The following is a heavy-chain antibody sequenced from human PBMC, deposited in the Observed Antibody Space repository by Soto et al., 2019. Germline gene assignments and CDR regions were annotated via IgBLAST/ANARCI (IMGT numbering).Heavy chain of an antibody. D-gene: IGHD6-13*01. CDR2: IWYDGSNK. V-gene: IGHV3-33*01. J-gene: IGHJ4*02. Sequence: QVQLVESGGGVVQPGRSLRLSCAASGFTFSSYGMHWVRQAPGKGLEWVAVIWYDGSNKYYADSVKGRFTISRDNSKNTLYLQMNSLRAEDTAVYYCARDGLRASLVGIAAAGPIYYFDYWGQGTLVTVSS. CDR1: GFTFSSYG. CDR3: ARDGLRASLVGIAAAGPIYYFDY.